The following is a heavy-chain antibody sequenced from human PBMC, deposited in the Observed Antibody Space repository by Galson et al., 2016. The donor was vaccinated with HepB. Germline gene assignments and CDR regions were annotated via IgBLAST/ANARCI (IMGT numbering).Heavy chain of an antibody. CDR1: GFHFSSYA. CDR2: MSGSGDTT. V-gene: IGHV3-23*01. J-gene: IGHJ4*02. D-gene: IGHD2-8*02. CDR3: AKEGFCTGSACYWPPDH. Sequence: SLRLSCAASGFHFSSYAMSWVRQAPGKGLEWVANMSGSGDTTFYAASVRGRFTISRDNSENTLFLQMDRLTGEDTAVYYCAKEGFCTGSACYWPPDHWDQGTPVTVSS.